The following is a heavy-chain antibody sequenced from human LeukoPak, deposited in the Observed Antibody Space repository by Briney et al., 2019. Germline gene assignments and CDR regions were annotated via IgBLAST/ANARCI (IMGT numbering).Heavy chain of an antibody. CDR1: GYTFTAYY. D-gene: IGHD1-1*01. V-gene: IGHV1-2*02. CDR3: AREGAPQLSSYFDH. Sequence: ASVKVSCKASGYTFTAYYIHWVRPAPGQGLEWMGWINPNTGGTNFAQRFQGRVTMTRDTSINTAYMELSSPRSDDTAMYYCAREGAPQLSSYFDHWGQGTLVTVSS. J-gene: IGHJ4*02. CDR2: INPNTGGT.